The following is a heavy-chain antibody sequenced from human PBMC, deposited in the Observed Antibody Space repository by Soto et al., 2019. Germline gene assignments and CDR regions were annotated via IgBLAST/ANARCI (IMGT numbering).Heavy chain of an antibody. Sequence: GGSLRLSCAASGFTFSSYGMHWVRQAPGKGLEWVAVISYDGSNKYDADSVKGRFTISRDNSKNTLYLQMNSLRAEDTAVYYCAKDSEADYYYYYYGMDVWGQGTTVTVSS. CDR3: AKDSEADYYYYYYGMDV. CDR2: ISYDGSNK. J-gene: IGHJ6*02. D-gene: IGHD6-25*01. CDR1: GFTFSSYG. V-gene: IGHV3-30*18.